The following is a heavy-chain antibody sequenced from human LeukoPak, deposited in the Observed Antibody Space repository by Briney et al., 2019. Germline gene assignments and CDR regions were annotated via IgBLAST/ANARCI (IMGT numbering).Heavy chain of an antibody. D-gene: IGHD2-15*01. CDR3: AAHIVVVVAATDY. J-gene: IGHJ4*02. CDR2: IIPILGIA. Sequence: ASVKVSCKASGGTFSSYTTSWVRQAPGQGLEWMGRIIPILGIANYAQKFQGRVTITADKSTSTAYMELSSLRSEDTAVYYCAAHIVVVVAATDYWGQGTLVTVSS. V-gene: IGHV1-69*02. CDR1: GGTFSSYT.